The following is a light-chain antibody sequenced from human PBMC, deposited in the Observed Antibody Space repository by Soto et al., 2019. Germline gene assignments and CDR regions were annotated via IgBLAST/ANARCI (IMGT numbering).Light chain of an antibody. Sequence: DIQMTQSPSSLSASVGDRVTITCQASQDITDYLHWYQQKPGIAPRLLIYDASNLETGVPSRFSGSGSGTDFSFTISSLQPEDIATYYCQQSEALVLSFGGGTKVEIK. CDR1: QDITDY. CDR3: QQSEALVLS. V-gene: IGKV1-33*01. CDR2: DAS. J-gene: IGKJ4*01.